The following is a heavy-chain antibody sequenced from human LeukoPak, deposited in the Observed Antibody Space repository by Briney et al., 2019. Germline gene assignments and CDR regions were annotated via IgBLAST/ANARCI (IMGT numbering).Heavy chain of an antibody. D-gene: IGHD5-24*01. CDR2: ISGDGGST. J-gene: IGHJ6*02. CDR3: AKDIGRWLQPPDYHYGMDV. CDR1: GFTFDDYA. Sequence: GGSLRLSCAASGFTFDDYAMHWVRQAPGKGLEWVSLISGDGGSTYYADSVKGRFTISRDNSKNSLYLQMNSLRTEDTALYYCAKDIGRWLQPPDYHYGMDVWGQGTTVTVSS. V-gene: IGHV3-43*02.